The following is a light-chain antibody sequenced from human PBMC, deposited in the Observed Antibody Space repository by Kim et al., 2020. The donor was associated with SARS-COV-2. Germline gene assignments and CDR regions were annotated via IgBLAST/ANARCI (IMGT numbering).Light chain of an antibody. Sequence: FMLTQPHSVSESPGKTVTISCTGSSGSIASNYVQWYQQRPGSAPTTVIYEDNQRPSGVPDRFSGSIDSSSNSASLTISGLKTEDEADYYCQSYDSSNHEVFGGGTQLTVL. CDR3: QSYDSSNHEV. J-gene: IGLJ3*02. CDR1: SGSIASNY. V-gene: IGLV6-57*02. CDR2: EDN.